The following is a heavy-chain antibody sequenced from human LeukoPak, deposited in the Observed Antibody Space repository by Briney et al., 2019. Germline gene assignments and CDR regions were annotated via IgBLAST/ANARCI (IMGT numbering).Heavy chain of an antibody. J-gene: IGHJ6*02. V-gene: IGHV3-23*01. Sequence: GGSLRLSCAASGFIFSSYAMHWVRQAPGKGLEWVSAISGSGGSTYYADSVKGRFTISRDNSKNTLYLQMNSLRAEDTAVYYCAVHSSGYYYGMDVWGQGTTVTVSS. CDR1: GFIFSSYA. D-gene: IGHD6-19*01. CDR3: AVHSSGYYYGMDV. CDR2: ISGSGGST.